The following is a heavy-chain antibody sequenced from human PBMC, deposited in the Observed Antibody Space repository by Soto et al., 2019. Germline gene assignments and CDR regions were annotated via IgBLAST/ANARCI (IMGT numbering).Heavy chain of an antibody. D-gene: IGHD1-1*01. Sequence: SENLSHTCSVSGDSISNSRFYWAWIRQPPGEGLEWIGSIYHTGNAYYNPALKSRVTIFVDTSKNQFSLKLSSVTAADTAVYYCASEVLRNGADRKRYAYRAQGTLDPGSA. CDR3: ASEVLRNGADRKRYAY. V-gene: IGHV4-39*07. J-gene: IGHJ4*02. CDR1: GDSISNSRFY. CDR2: IYHTGNA.